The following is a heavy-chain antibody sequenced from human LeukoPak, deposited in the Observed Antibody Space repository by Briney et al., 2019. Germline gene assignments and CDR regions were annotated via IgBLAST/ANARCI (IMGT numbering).Heavy chain of an antibody. CDR2: IRYDGSNK. CDR3: AKDDFWSGYYTAYYFDY. CDR1: GFTFSSYG. Sequence: GGSLRLSCAASGFTFSSYGMHWVRQAPGKGLEWVAFIRYDGSNKYYADSVKGRFTISRDNSKNTLYLQMNSLRAEDTAVYYCAKDDFWSGYYTAYYFDYWGQGTLVTVSS. J-gene: IGHJ4*02. D-gene: IGHD3-3*01. V-gene: IGHV3-30*02.